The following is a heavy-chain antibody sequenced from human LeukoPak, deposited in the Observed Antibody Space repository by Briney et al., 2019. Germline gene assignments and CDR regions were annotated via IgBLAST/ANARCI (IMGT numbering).Heavy chain of an antibody. CDR1: GYTFTGYY. Sequence: ASVKVSCKASGYTFTGYYMHWVRQAPGQGLEWMGWINPNSGGTNYAQKFQGRVTMTRDTSISTAHMELSRLRSDDTAVYYCARAWDTVVVPAAPFDYWGQGTLVTVSS. J-gene: IGHJ4*02. CDR3: ARAWDTVVVPAAPFDY. D-gene: IGHD2-2*01. V-gene: IGHV1-2*02. CDR2: INPNSGGT.